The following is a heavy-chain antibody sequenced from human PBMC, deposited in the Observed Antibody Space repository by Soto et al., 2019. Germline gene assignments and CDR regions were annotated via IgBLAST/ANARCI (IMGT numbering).Heavy chain of an antibody. CDR2: IYTNDRA. Sequence: VQLQESGPGLVKSSEIVSLTCTVSGGSISSYYWAWIRQPVGKGLEYIGRIYTNDRASYNPSFKGGVTMSVDASKNQFSLQMSSVTAADTAVYFCASLVYSSGCYYFDYWGPGSLVTVS. D-gene: IGHD3-10*01. CDR3: ASLVYSSGCYYFDY. V-gene: IGHV4-4*07. CDR1: GGSISSYY. J-gene: IGHJ4*02.